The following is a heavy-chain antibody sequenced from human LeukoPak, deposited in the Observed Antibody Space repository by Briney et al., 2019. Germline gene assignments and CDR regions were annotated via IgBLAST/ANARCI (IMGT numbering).Heavy chain of an antibody. V-gene: IGHV1-8*01. Sequence: ASVKVSCKASGYTFTSYDINWVRQATGQGLEWMGWMNPNSGNTGYAQKFQGRVTMTRNTSISTAYMELSSLRSEDTAVYYCARAPPDTYYDFWSGYYRSWFDPWGQGTLVTASS. CDR3: ARAPPDTYYDFWSGYYRSWFDP. J-gene: IGHJ5*02. CDR1: GYTFTSYD. D-gene: IGHD3-3*01. CDR2: MNPNSGNT.